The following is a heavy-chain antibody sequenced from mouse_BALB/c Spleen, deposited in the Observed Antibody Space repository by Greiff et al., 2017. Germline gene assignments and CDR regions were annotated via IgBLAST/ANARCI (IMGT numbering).Heavy chain of an antibody. D-gene: IGHD1-2*01. J-gene: IGHJ4*01. V-gene: IGHV1-80*01. CDR1: GYAFSSYW. CDR3: ARYPATYYAMDD. Sequence: VQLQQSGAELVRPGSSVKISCKASGYAFSSYWMNWVKQRPGQGLEWIGQIYPGDGDTNYNGKFKGKATLTADKSSSTAYMQLSSLTSEDSAVYFCARYPATYYAMDDWGQGTSVTVSS. CDR2: IYPGDGDT.